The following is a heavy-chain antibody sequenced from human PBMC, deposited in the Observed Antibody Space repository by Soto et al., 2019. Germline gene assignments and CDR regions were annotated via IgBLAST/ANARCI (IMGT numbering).Heavy chain of an antibody. D-gene: IGHD4-4*01. CDR2: ISYSGST. CDR1: GGSISSGTYY. Sequence: QVQLQESGPGLAKPSQTLSLTCSVSGGSISSGTYYWNWIRQYPGKGLEWIGYISYSGSTYYNPFLKSRVTISSDRTKKQFSLRLTSVTAADKAVYSCARGGFPYSEVDYWGQGTLVTAS. CDR3: ARGGFPYSEVDY. J-gene: IGHJ4*02. V-gene: IGHV4-31*03.